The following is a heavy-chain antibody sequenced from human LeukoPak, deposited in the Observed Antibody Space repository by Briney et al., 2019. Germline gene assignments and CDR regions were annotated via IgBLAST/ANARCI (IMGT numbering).Heavy chain of an antibody. Sequence: PGGSLRLSCAASGFTFSDYYMSWVRQAPGKGLEWVSYISSSGGTIYYADSVKGRFTISRDNAKNSLYLQMNSLRAEDTAVYYCARDPYSGWFDPWGQGTLVTVSS. V-gene: IGHV3-11*01. J-gene: IGHJ5*02. CDR1: GFTFSDYY. D-gene: IGHD1-26*01. CDR2: ISSSGGTI. CDR3: ARDPYSGWFDP.